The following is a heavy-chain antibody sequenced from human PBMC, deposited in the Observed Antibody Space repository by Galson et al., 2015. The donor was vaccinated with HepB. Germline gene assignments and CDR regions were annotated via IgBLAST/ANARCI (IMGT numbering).Heavy chain of an antibody. Sequence: SVKVSCEASGYKFISYYMHWVRQAPGQGLEWMGIINPSGGSTDYAPKFQGRVTLTRDTSTSTVFMELSSLRSDDTAVYFCARGVLLWDGPDYWGQGTVVTVSS. CDR1: GYKFISYY. CDR3: ARGVLLWDGPDY. D-gene: IGHD3-10*01. V-gene: IGHV1-46*01. J-gene: IGHJ4*02. CDR2: INPSGGST.